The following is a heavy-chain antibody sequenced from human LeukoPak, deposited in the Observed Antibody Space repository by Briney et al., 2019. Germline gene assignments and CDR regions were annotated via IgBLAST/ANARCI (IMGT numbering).Heavy chain of an antibody. J-gene: IGHJ2*01. CDR2: IKQDGSEK. CDR3: ARDPHGSGWYGPYWYFDL. Sequence: GGSLRLSCAASGFTFSSYWMSWVRQAPGKGLEWVANIKQDGSEKYYVDSVKGRFTISRDNAKNSLYLQMNSLRAEDTAVYYCARDPHGSGWYGPYWYFDLWGRGTLVTVSS. D-gene: IGHD6-19*01. CDR1: GFTFSSYW. V-gene: IGHV3-7*01.